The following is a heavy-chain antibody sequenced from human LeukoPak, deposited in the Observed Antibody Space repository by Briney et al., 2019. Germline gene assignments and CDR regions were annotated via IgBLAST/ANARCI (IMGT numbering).Heavy chain of an antibody. CDR3: AKDAVYDFWSGYYKHNWFDP. D-gene: IGHD3-3*01. J-gene: IGHJ5*02. CDR2: ISWNSGSI. Sequence: PGRPLRLSCAASGFTFDDYAMHWVRQAPGKGLEWVSGISWNSGSIGYADSVKGRFTISRDNSKNTLYLQMNSLRAEDTAVYYCAKDAVYDFWSGYYKHNWFDPWGQGTLVTVSS. CDR1: GFTFDDYA. V-gene: IGHV3-9*01.